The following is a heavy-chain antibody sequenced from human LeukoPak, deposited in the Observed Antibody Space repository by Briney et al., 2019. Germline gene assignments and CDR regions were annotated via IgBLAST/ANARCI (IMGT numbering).Heavy chain of an antibody. V-gene: IGHV4-39*01. J-gene: IGHJ3*02. CDR1: GGSISSSSYY. CDR3: ARHWEGVESDAFDI. Sequence: SETLSLTCTVSGGSISSSSYYWGWIRQPPGKGLEWIGSIYYSGSTYYNPSLKSRVTISVDTSRNQLSLMLSSVTAADTAVYYCARHWEGVESDAFDIWGQGTMVTVSS. D-gene: IGHD1-26*01. CDR2: IYYSGST.